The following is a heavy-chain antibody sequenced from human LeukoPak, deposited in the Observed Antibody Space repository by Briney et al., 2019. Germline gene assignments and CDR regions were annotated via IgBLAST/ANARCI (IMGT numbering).Heavy chain of an antibody. Sequence: GSLRLSCAASGFTFSSYGMHWVRHAPGKGREWVAVIWYDGSNKYYADSVKGRFTISRDNSKNTLYLQMNSLRAEDTDVYYCAREDYGDYRYNWFDPWGQGTLVTVSS. D-gene: IGHD4-17*01. J-gene: IGHJ5*02. CDR1: GFTFSSYG. V-gene: IGHV3-33*01. CDR2: IWYDGSNK. CDR3: AREDYGDYRYNWFDP.